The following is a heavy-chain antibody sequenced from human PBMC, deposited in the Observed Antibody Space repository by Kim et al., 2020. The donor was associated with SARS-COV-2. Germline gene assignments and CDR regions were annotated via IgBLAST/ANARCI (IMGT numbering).Heavy chain of an antibody. D-gene: IGHD3-22*01. Sequence: SVKGRLTISRNNAKNSLYLQINSLRVEDTAVYYCARAPLWNSGSRGDADFWGQGTLVTVSS. V-gene: IGHV3-21*01. J-gene: IGHJ4*02. CDR3: ARAPLWNSGSRGDADF.